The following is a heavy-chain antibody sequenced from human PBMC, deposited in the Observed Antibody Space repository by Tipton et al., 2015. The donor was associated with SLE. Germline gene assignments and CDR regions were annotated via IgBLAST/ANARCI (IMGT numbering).Heavy chain of an antibody. Sequence: GSLRLSCAASGFTFSTYWMTWVRQAPGKGLVWVSRINTDGTTTTYADSVKGRFTISRDNSKNTLYLQMDSLTAEDTAVYYCARDMKDYGGTSGLQHWGQGTLVTVSS. D-gene: IGHD4-23*01. V-gene: IGHV3-74*01. CDR1: GFTFSTYW. CDR2: INTDGTTT. CDR3: ARDMKDYGGTSGLQH. J-gene: IGHJ1*01.